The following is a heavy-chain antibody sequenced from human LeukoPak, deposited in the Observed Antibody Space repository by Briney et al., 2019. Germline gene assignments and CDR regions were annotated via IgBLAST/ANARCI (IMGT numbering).Heavy chain of an antibody. Sequence: GGSLRLSCAASGFTFSSYGMHWVRQAPGKGLEWVAVISYDGSNKNYVDSVKGRFTISRDNSKNTLCLQMNSLRAEDTAVYYCAKDDRYNYGNFDYWGQGALVTVSS. CDR2: ISYDGSNK. CDR3: AKDDRYNYGNFDY. CDR1: GFTFSSYG. V-gene: IGHV3-30*18. J-gene: IGHJ4*02. D-gene: IGHD5-18*01.